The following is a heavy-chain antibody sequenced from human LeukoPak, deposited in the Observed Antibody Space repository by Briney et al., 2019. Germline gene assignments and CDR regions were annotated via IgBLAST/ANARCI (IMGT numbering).Heavy chain of an antibody. D-gene: IGHD3-22*01. CDR1: GFTFTSSA. CDR2: IVVDSGNT. J-gene: IGHJ3*01. Sequence: TSVKVSCKASGFTFTSSAMQWVRQARGQRLEWIGWIVVDSGNTNYAQKFQERVTVTRDKSTSTAYMELSSLRSEDTAVYYCAAAYYYDNTGDAFDLWGQGTIITVSS. V-gene: IGHV1-58*02. CDR3: AAAYYYDNTGDAFDL.